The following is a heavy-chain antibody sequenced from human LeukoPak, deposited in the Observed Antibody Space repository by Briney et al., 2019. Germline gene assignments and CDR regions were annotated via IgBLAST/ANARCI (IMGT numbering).Heavy chain of an antibody. CDR1: GGSISSYY. V-gene: IGHV4-4*09. J-gene: IGHJ6*03. CDR2: IYTSGST. CDR3: ARASYYDPPRAYYYYMDV. Sequence: SDTLSLTCTVSGGSISSYYWSWIRQPPAKGLEWIGYIYTSGSTNYNPSLKSRVTISVDTSKNQFSLKLSSVTAADTAVYYCARASYYDPPRAYYYYMDVWGKGTTVTVSS. D-gene: IGHD3-3*01.